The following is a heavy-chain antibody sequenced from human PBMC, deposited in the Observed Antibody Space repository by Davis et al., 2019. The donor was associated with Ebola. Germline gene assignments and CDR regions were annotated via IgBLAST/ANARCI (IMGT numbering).Heavy chain of an antibody. D-gene: IGHD3-22*01. Sequence: GESLKISCAASGFTFSSYGMHWVRQAPGKGLEWVAVIWYDGSNKYYADSVKGRFTISRDNSKNTLYLQMNSLRAEDTAVYYCARVYLFPYYDSSGYYGWGSYFDYWGQGTLVTVSS. CDR1: GFTFSSYG. J-gene: IGHJ4*02. CDR2: IWYDGSNK. V-gene: IGHV3-33*01. CDR3: ARVYLFPYYDSSGYYGWGSYFDY.